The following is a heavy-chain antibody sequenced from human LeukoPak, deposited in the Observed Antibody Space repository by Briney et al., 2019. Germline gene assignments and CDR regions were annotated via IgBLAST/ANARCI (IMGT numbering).Heavy chain of an antibody. Sequence: HSETLSLTCTVSGGSISSGGYYWSWIRQPPGKGLEWIGYIYHSGSTYYNPSLKSRVTISVDRSKNQFSLKLSSVTAADTAVYYCARTIVVVPAAENGYYFDYWGQGTLVTVSS. V-gene: IGHV4-30-2*01. D-gene: IGHD2-2*01. J-gene: IGHJ4*02. CDR1: GGSISSGGYY. CDR3: ARTIVVVPAAENGYYFDY. CDR2: IYHSGST.